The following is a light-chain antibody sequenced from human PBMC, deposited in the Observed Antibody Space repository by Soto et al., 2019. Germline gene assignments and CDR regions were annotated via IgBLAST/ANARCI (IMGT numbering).Light chain of an antibody. J-gene: IGKJ3*01. CDR1: QSISSH. Sequence: DIRMTQSPSSLSASVGDPVTLTCRESQSISSHLNWYQRKPGKAPNLLIYTASNLQSGVPSRFNGSGSGTDFVLTINRLEPEDSAVYFCQQYDGPPLTFGPGTKVDIK. CDR2: TAS. V-gene: IGKV1-39*01. CDR3: QQYDGPPLT.